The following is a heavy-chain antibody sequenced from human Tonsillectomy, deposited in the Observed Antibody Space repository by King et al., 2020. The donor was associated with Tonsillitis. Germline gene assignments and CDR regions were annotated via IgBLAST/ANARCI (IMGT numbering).Heavy chain of an antibody. Sequence: VQLVESGGDLVKPGGSLRLSCAASGFTFGDYYMTWIRQSPGKGLEWVSYITSSSSYTNYADSVKGRFTISRDNAKNSLYLQMNSLRAEDTAVYYCAGERVAATLSTLDYWGQGTLVTVSS. CDR1: GFTFGDYY. J-gene: IGHJ4*02. D-gene: IGHD2-15*01. V-gene: IGHV3-11*06. CDR2: ITSSSSYT. CDR3: AGERVAATLSTLDY.